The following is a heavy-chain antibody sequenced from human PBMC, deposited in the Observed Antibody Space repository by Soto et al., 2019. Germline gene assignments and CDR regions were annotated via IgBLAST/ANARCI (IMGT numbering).Heavy chain of an antibody. CDR2: ISYSGST. CDR3: ARGYCSSTICYIWDNWFDF. J-gene: IGHJ5*01. CDR1: GGSISSGNYY. D-gene: IGHD2-2*02. V-gene: IGHV4-30-4*01. Sequence: PSETLSLTCTVSGGSISSGNYYWSWIRQPPGKGLEWIGFISYSGSTYYNASLKSRVTISVDTSKNQFSLKLNSVTAADTAAYYCARGYCSSTICYIWDNWFDFRGQGTLVTVSS.